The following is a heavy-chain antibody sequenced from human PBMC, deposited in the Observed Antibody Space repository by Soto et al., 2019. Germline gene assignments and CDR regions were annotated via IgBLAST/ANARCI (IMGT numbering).Heavy chain of an antibody. D-gene: IGHD3-10*01. Sequence: QMQLVESGGGVVQPGRSLRLSCVASGFTFDLNGLHWVRQAPGKGLEWVTVISYDGSDKYYADSLKGRVTVSRDNSKNTVDLHTSSRRTEDPAIDYWARDRGAGGENSFGMDVWGQGTTVTVSS. CDR2: ISYDGSDK. J-gene: IGHJ6*02. CDR1: GFTFDLNG. CDR3: ARDRGAGGENSFGMDV. V-gene: IGHV3-30-3*01.